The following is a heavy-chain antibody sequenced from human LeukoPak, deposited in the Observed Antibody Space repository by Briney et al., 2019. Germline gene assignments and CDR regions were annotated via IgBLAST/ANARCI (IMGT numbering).Heavy chain of an antibody. D-gene: IGHD3-22*01. CDR2: IIPIFGTA. Sequence: SVKVSCKASGGTFSSYAISWVRQAPGQGLEWMGGIIPIFGTANYAQKFQGRVTITADKSTSTAYMELSSLRSEDTAVYYCATVKSMSGDYYDSSGAILAFDIWGQGTMVTVSS. J-gene: IGHJ3*02. V-gene: IGHV1-69*06. CDR3: ATVKSMSGDYYDSSGAILAFDI. CDR1: GGTFSSYA.